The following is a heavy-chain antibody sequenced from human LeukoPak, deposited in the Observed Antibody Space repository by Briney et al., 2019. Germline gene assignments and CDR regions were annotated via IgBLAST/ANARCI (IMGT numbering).Heavy chain of an antibody. CDR3: ARGRGFFDY. D-gene: IGHD3-10*01. Sequence: SETLSLTCAVYGGSFSGYYWSWIRQPPGKGLEWIGEINHSGSTNYNPSLKSRVTISVDTSKNQFSLKLSSVTAADTAVYYCARGRGFFDYWGQGTLVTASS. J-gene: IGHJ4*02. V-gene: IGHV4-34*01. CDR1: GGSFSGYY. CDR2: INHSGST.